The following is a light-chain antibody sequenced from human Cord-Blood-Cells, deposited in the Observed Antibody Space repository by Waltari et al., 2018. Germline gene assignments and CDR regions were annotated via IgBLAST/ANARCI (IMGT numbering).Light chain of an antibody. CDR2: AAS. CDR1: QGISSY. CDR3: QQLNSYPQAIT. V-gene: IGKV1-9*01. Sequence: DIQLTQSPSFLSASVGDRVTIPCRASQGISSYLAWYQQKPGKAPKLLIYAASTLQSGVPSRFSGSGSGTEFTLTISSLQPEDFATYYCQQLNSYPQAITFGQGTRLEIK. J-gene: IGKJ5*01.